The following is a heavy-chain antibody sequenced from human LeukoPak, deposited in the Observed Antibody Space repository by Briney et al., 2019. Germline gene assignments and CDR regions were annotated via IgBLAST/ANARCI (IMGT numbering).Heavy chain of an antibody. V-gene: IGHV4-59*08. Sequence: PWETLPLTCTVSGVSISSYYWSWIRQPPGKGLEWVGYIYYSGSTNYNPSLKSRVTISVDTSKNQFSLKLSSVTATDTAVYYCARHGSGPYYDFWSGFWFDPWGQGTLVTVSS. CDR2: IYYSGST. J-gene: IGHJ5*02. CDR1: GVSISSYY. D-gene: IGHD3-3*01. CDR3: ARHGSGPYYDFWSGFWFDP.